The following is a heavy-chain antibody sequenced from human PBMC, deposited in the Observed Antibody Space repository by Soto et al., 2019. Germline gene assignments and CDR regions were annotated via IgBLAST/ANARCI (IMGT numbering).Heavy chain of an antibody. CDR1: GGSISRGGYY. D-gene: IGHD3-10*01. Sequence: QAQLQESGPGLVKPSQTLSLTCTVSGGSISRGGYYWSWIRQHPGKGLEWIGYIYYSGTTYYNPSLKSRVTISVDTSKNQFSLKLRSVTAADTAVYYCARNSGSYYNGAFDIWGQGTMVTVSS. V-gene: IGHV4-31*03. CDR2: IYYSGTT. CDR3: ARNSGSYYNGAFDI. J-gene: IGHJ3*02.